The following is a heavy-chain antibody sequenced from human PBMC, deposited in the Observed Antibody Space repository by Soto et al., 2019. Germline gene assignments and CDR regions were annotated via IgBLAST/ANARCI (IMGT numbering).Heavy chain of an antibody. CDR2: IIPIFGTA. J-gene: IGHJ6*02. CDR3: ARMLGYCSSTSCYTRYYYGMDV. CDR1: GGTFSSYA. D-gene: IGHD2-2*02. V-gene: IGHV1-69*01. Sequence: QVQLVQSGAEVKKPGSSVKVSCKASGGTFSSYAISWVRQAPGQGLEWMGGIIPIFGTANYAQKFQGRVTITADESTSTGYMELSSLRSEDTAVYYCARMLGYCSSTSCYTRYYYGMDVWGQGTTVTVSS.